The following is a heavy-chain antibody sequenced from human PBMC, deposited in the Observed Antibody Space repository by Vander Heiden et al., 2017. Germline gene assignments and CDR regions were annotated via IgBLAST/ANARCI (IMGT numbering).Heavy chain of an antibody. J-gene: IGHJ4*02. CDR1: GFTFSTYA. CDR3: AKEWAGDPLW. D-gene: IGHD7-27*01. Sequence: EVQLLESGGGLVQPGGSLRLSCAAPGFTFSTYAMTWVRQAAGKGLQWVSSISGSGGTTYYADSVKGRFTISRDNSKNTLYVQMNSLRAEDTAMYYCAKEWAGDPLWWGQGTLVTVSS. CDR2: ISGSGGTT. V-gene: IGHV3-23*01.